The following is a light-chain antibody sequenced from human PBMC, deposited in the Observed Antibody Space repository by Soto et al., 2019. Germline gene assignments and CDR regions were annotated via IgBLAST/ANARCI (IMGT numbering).Light chain of an antibody. CDR3: QQRSKWPLT. V-gene: IGKV3-11*01. CDR2: DAS. Sequence: DIVLTQSPATLSLSPGERATLYCGASQRVSGGFLAWYQQKPGQAPRLLIYDASNRATGIPARFSGSGSGTDFTLTISSLEPEDFAVYYCQQRSKWPLTFGGGTKVDIK. CDR1: QRVSGGF. J-gene: IGKJ4*01.